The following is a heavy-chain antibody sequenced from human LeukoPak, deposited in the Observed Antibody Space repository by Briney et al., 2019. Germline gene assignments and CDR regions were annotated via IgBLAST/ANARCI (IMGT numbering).Heavy chain of an antibody. CDR3: ARELLWFGELLWRRMVDY. V-gene: IGHV3-30*03. D-gene: IGHD3-10*01. Sequence: GGSLRLSCAASGFTFSNAWMNWVRQAPGKGLEWVAVISYDGSNKYYADSVKGRFTISRDNSKNTLYLQMNSLRAEDTAVYYCARELLWFGELLWRRMVDYWGQGTLVTVSS. CDR2: ISYDGSNK. CDR1: GFTFSNAW. J-gene: IGHJ4*02.